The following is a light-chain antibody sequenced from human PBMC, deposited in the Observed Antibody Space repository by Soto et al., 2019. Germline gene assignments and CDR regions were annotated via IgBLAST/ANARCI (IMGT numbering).Light chain of an antibody. CDR1: QSVGGSY. CDR3: QLFGGSRT. J-gene: IGKJ1*01. CDR2: AAY. V-gene: IGKV3-20*01. Sequence: EIVLTQSPGTLSLSPGERATLSCRASQSVGGSYVGWYQQKPGQGPRLLIYAAYSRATGIPDRFSGSRSGTDFTLTISRLEPEDFAVYYCQLFGGSRTFGQGTKVDIK.